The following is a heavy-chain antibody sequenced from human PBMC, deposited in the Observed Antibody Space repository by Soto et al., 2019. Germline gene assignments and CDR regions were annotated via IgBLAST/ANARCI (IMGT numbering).Heavy chain of an antibody. CDR3: ARGGPRSGQTGYYFDY. CDR2: IYSGGTT. D-gene: IGHD1-1*01. J-gene: IGHJ4*02. V-gene: IGHV3-66*01. Sequence: GGSLRLSCAASGFTISNNYMTWVRQAPGKGLEWVSVIYSGGTTYYTDSVKGRFTISGDNSKTTLYLQMNNLRAEDTAVYYCARGGPRSGQTGYYFDYWGQGTLVTVSS. CDR1: GFTISNNY.